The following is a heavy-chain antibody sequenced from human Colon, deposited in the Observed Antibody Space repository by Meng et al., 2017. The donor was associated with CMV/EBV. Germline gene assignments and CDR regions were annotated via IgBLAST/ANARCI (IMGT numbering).Heavy chain of an antibody. J-gene: IGHJ4*02. D-gene: IGHD1-26*01. CDR1: GFSVSSDY. CDR2: ISISATKI. Sequence: GGSLRLSCAASGFSVSSDYMSWVRQAPGKGLEWVSSISISATKIYYADSVRGRFTVSRDDATDSLYLQLNSLRAEDTALYYCARDKGILGGTFDYWGQGTLVTVSS. CDR3: ARDKGILGGTFDY. V-gene: IGHV3-21*01.